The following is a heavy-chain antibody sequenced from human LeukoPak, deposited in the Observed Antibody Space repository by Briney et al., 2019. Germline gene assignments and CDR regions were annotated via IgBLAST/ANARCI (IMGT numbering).Heavy chain of an antibody. CDR3: AKLFYSSGMYHFDY. J-gene: IGHJ4*02. CDR1: GFTFSSYA. D-gene: IGHD3-10*01. CDR2: ISGSGGST. V-gene: IGHV3-23*01. Sequence: PGGSLRLSCAASGFTFSSYAMSWVRQAPGKGLEWVSAISGSGGSTYYADSVKGRFTISRDNSNNTLYLQMNSLRAEDTAVFYCAKLFYSSGMYHFDYWGQGTLVTVSS.